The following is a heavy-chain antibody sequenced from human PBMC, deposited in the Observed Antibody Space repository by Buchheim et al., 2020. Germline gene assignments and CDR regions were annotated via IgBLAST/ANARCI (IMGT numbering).Heavy chain of an antibody. CDR2: INGDGRNT. Sequence: EVQLVESGGGLVQPGGSLRLSCAASGFTFGIYWMHWVRQTPGKGLVWVSRINGDGRNTDYADSVKGRFTISRDNADNTFYLQMNSLRAEDTAVYYCAMSTDYYSDWGQGT. V-gene: IGHV3-74*01. CDR1: GFTFGIYW. D-gene: IGHD2-21*02. CDR3: AMSTDYYSD. J-gene: IGHJ4*02.